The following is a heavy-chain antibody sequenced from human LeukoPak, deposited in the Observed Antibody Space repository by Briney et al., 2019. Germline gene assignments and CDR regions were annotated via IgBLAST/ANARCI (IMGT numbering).Heavy chain of an antibody. D-gene: IGHD5-12*01. J-gene: IGHJ4*02. CDR2: IYYSGST. V-gene: IGHV4-61*01. CDR1: SVSVSSGSYY. CDR3: ARDAEGGGYVFDY. Sequence: SETLSLTCTVSSVSVSSGSYYWSWIRQPPGKGLEWIGYIYYSGSTNYNPSLKSRVTISVDTSKNQFSLKLSSVTAADTAVYYCARDAEGGGYVFDYWGQGTLVTVSS.